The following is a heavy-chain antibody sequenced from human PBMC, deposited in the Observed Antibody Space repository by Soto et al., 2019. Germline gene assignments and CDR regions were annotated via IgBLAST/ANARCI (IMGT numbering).Heavy chain of an antibody. V-gene: IGHV1-69*13. Sequence: SVKVSCKASGGTFSSYAISWVRQAPGQGLEWMGGIIPIFGTANYAQKFQGRVTITADESTSTAYMELSSLRSEDTALYYCATTYYDILTGYYSRYWYFDYWGQGTLVTVSS. J-gene: IGHJ4*02. CDR2: IIPIFGTA. CDR1: GGTFSSYA. CDR3: ATTYYDILTGYYSRYWYFDY. D-gene: IGHD3-9*01.